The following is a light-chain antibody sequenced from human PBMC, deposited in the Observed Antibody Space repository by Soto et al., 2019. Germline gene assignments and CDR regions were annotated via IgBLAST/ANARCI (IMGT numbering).Light chain of an antibody. CDR1: GSVGSD. Sequence: EIVMTQSPATLSVSRGERATLSCRVSGSVGSDLAWYQQKPGQAPRRVIYDIFTRATGVPTRIRRSGSGTPSAPPISSLQSEDFAVYYCPQDNSWPLTFGRGTKVDIK. CDR3: PQDNSWPLT. J-gene: IGKJ3*01. V-gene: IGKV3D-15*01. CDR2: DIF.